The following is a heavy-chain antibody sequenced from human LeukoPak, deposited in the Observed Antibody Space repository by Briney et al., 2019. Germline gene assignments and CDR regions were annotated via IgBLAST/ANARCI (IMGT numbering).Heavy chain of an antibody. J-gene: IGHJ3*02. Sequence: PGGSLRLSCAASGITASSYAMTWVRQAPGKGLEWVLSISGSGDRTMYADSVKGRLTISRENFKNTLYLQMNSLRAEDTALYHCAKDPNGDYIGAFDMWGQGTMVTVSS. CDR1: GITASSYA. CDR2: ISGSGDRT. D-gene: IGHD4-17*01. CDR3: AKDPNGDYIGAFDM. V-gene: IGHV3-23*01.